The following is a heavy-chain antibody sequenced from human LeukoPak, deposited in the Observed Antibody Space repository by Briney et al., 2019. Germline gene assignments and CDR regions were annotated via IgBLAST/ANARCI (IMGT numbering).Heavy chain of an antibody. CDR1: GYSFTSYW. CDR2: IDPSDSYT. CDR3: ARHEGDRGVPENYYYYGMDV. V-gene: IGHV5-10-1*01. Sequence: GESLKISCKGSGYSFTSYWISWVRQTPGKGLEWMGRIDPSDSYTNYSPSFQGHVTISADKSISTAYLQWSSLKASDTAMYYCARHEGDRGVPENYYYYGMDVWGQGTTVTVSS. D-gene: IGHD3-10*01. J-gene: IGHJ6*02.